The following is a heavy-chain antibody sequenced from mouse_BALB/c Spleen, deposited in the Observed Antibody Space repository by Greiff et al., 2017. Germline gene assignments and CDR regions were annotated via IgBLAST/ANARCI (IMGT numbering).Heavy chain of an antibody. CDR2: IYPGSGST. Sequence: QVQLQQSGPELVKPGASVKMSCKASGYTFTDYVISWVKQRTGQGLEWIGEIYPGSGSTYYNEKFKGKATLTADKSSNTAYMQLSSLTSEDSAVYFCANRGEFSDWYFDVWGAGTTVTVSS. V-gene: IGHV1-81*01. CDR1: GYTFTDYV. CDR3: ANRGEFSDWYFDV. D-gene: IGHD2-14*01. J-gene: IGHJ1*01.